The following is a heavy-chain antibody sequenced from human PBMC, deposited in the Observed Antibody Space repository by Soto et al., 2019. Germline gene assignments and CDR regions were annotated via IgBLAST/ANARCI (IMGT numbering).Heavy chain of an antibody. CDR3: ARTGFYYYGSGSPVAVDY. J-gene: IGHJ4*02. CDR1: GYTFTSYG. Sequence: ASVKVSCKASGYTFTSYGISWVRQAPGQGLEWMGWISAYNGNTNYAQKLQGRVTMTTDTSTSTAYMELRSLRSDDTAVYYCARTGFYYYGSGSPVAVDYWGQGTLVTVS. D-gene: IGHD3-10*01. CDR2: ISAYNGNT. V-gene: IGHV1-18*01.